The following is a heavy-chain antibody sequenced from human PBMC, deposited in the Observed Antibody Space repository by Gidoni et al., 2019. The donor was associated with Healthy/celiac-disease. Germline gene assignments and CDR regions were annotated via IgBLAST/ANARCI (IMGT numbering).Heavy chain of an antibody. V-gene: IGHV3-30*18. CDR2: ISYDGSNK. CDR1: GFTFGSDG. D-gene: IGHD4-17*01. J-gene: IGHJ4*02. CDR3: AKGDYGDYGYFDY. Sequence: QVQLVESGGGVVQPGRSLRLSCAASGFTFGSDGMHWVRQAPGKGLEWVAVISYDGSNKYYADSVKGRFTISRDNSKNTLYLQMNSLRAEDTAVYYCAKGDYGDYGYFDYWGQGTLVTVSS.